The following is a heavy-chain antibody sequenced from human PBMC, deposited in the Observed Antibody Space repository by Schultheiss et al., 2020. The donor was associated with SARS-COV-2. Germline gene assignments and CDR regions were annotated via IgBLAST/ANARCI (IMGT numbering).Heavy chain of an antibody. D-gene: IGHD2-2*01. CDR3: AAREGRYCSSTSCYWFDP. J-gene: IGHJ5*02. V-gene: IGHV4-59*01. CDR1: GGSISSYY. Sequence: SETLSLTCTVSGGSISSYYWSWIRQPPGKGLEWIGYIYYSGSTNYNPSLKSRVTISVDTSKNQFSLKLSSVTAADTAVYYCAAREGRYCSSTSCYWFDPLGQGTLVTVSS. CDR2: IYYSGST.